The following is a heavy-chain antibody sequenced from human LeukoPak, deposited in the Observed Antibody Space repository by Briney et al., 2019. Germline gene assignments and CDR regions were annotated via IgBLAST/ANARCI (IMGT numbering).Heavy chain of an antibody. V-gene: IGHV1-2*02. CDR1: GYTFTDYY. CDR3: ARTDNKYDSRLLFN. J-gene: IGHJ4*02. D-gene: IGHD3-22*01. Sequence: GSSVNVSCKASGYTFTDYYIHWVRQAPGQGLEWMGWVNPHSGGTNFAQRFRGRVTMTRDTSITTAYMELSRLESDDTAMYYCARTDNKYDSRLLFNWGQGAHITVSS. CDR2: VNPHSGGT.